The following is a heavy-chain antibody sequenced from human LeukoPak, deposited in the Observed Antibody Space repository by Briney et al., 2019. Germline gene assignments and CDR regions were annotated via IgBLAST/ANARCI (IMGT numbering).Heavy chain of an antibody. D-gene: IGHD3-10*01. J-gene: IGHJ4*02. V-gene: IGHV4-38-2*02. CDR1: GYSISSGYY. CDR2: IYHSGRT. Sequence: SETLSLTCTVSGYSISSGYYWGWIRPPPGKGLEWIGSIYHSGRTYYNPSLKSRVTISVDTSKNQFSLKLSSVTAADTAVYYCARPRSSYYYGSGSYYNYWGQGTLVTVSS. CDR3: ARPRSSYYYGSGSYYNY.